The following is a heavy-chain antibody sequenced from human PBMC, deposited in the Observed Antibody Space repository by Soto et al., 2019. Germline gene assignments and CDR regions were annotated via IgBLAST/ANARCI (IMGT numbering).Heavy chain of an antibody. J-gene: IGHJ2*01. V-gene: IGHV3-66*04. CDR3: ARHVGYYWYFDL. D-gene: IGHD6-13*01. CDR1: GFTVSSSY. CDR2: IYSSGNT. Sequence: EVQLVQSGGGLVQPGGSLRLSCAASGFTVSSSYMGWVRQAPGKGLEWVSSIYSSGNTYYADYVRGRFTISTDNSKDTLYLQRNSLRVDDTAMYYCARHVGYYWYFDLWGRGTLVTVSS.